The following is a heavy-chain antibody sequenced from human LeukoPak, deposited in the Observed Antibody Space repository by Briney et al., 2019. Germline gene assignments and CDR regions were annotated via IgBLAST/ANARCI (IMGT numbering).Heavy chain of an antibody. V-gene: IGHV3-23*01. Sequence: PGGSLRFSCAASGFTFSSFAMSWVRQAQGKGLEGASEISNLATIKYADSVKGRFTMSRDNSKNTLYLKMNSLRAEDTAVYYCAKDAGHPTVNYYMDVWGKGTTVTVSS. CDR3: AKDAGHPTVNYYMDV. CDR1: GFTFSSFA. D-gene: IGHD1-14*01. CDR2: ISNLATI. J-gene: IGHJ6*03.